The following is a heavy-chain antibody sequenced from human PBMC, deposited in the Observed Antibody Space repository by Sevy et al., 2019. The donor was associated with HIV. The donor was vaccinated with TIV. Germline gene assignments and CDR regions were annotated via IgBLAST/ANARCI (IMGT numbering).Heavy chain of an antibody. J-gene: IGHJ3*02. D-gene: IGHD2-21*01. CDR2: TYYRSKGYN. V-gene: IGHV6-1*01. CDR1: GDSVSSNSAA. Sequence: QSQTLSLTCAISGDSVSSNSAAWNWIRQSPSRGLEWLGRTYYRSKGYNDYAVSVKSRITINPDTSKNQFSLQLNSVTPEDTAVYYCARVIRTYCGGDCDRVDAFDIWGQGTMVTVSS. CDR3: ARVIRTYCGGDCDRVDAFDI.